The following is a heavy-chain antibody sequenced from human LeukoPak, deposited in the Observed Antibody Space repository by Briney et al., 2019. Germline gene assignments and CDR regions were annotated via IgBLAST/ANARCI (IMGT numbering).Heavy chain of an antibody. Sequence: GGSLRLSCAASGFTFSSYAMSWVRQAPGKRLEWVSAISGSGGSTYYADSVKGRFTISRDNSKNTLYLQTNSLRAEDTAVYYCAKGVRGVIYYYYGMDVWGKGTTVTVSS. D-gene: IGHD3-10*01. CDR1: GFTFSSYA. CDR2: ISGSGGST. J-gene: IGHJ6*04. CDR3: AKGVRGVIYYYYGMDV. V-gene: IGHV3-23*01.